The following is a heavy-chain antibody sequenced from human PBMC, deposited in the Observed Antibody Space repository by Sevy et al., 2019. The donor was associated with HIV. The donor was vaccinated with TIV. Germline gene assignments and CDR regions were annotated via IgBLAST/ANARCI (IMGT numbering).Heavy chain of an antibody. V-gene: IGHV3-48*03. J-gene: IGHJ4*02. CDR2: IRQSGSST. CDR1: GFLFSSYE. D-gene: IGHD4-17*01. Sequence: GGSLRLSCAASGFLFSSYEMSWVRQAPGKGLEWVSHIRQSGSSTYYSDSVKGRFTISSDNAENSPYLQMNSLRVEDTAVDYCARDLPPSATTVAHFDYWGQGTLVTVSS. CDR3: ARDLPPSATTVAHFDY.